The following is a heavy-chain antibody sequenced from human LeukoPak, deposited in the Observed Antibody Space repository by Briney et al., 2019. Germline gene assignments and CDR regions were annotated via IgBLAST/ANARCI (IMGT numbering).Heavy chain of an antibody. Sequence: GGSLRLSCAASGFTFSSYWMHWVRQAPGKGLVWVSRLNSDGSITSYGDPVKGRFTISRDNAKNTLYLQMNSLRAEDTAVYYCAKNLMGSESFSWYFDLWGRGTLVTVSS. CDR3: AKNLMGSESFSWYFDL. D-gene: IGHD1-26*01. CDR1: GFTFSSYW. V-gene: IGHV3-74*01. CDR2: LNSDGSIT. J-gene: IGHJ2*01.